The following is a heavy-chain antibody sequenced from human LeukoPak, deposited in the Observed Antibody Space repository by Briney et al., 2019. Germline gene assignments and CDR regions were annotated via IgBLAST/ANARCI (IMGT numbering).Heavy chain of an antibody. D-gene: IGHD6-19*01. Sequence: GGSLRLSCAASGFTFSGSAMHWVRQASGKGLEWVGRIRSKANSYATAYAASVKGRFTISRDDSKNTAYLQMNSLKAEDTAVYYCTRPRIAVAGTYEPFDYWGQGTLVTVSS. V-gene: IGHV3-73*01. CDR3: TRPRIAVAGTYEPFDY. CDR2: IRSKANSYAT. CDR1: GFTFSGSA. J-gene: IGHJ4*02.